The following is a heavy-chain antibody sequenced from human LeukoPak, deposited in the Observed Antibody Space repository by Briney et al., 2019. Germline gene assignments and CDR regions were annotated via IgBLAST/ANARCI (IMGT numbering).Heavy chain of an antibody. Sequence: GASVKVSCKASGYTFTSYAMNWVRQAPGQGLEWMGWINTNTGNPTYAQGFTGRFVFSLDTSVSTAYLQISSLKAEDTAVYYCARDSSGMVVAATPGYYGMDVWGQGTTVTVSS. D-gene: IGHD2-15*01. CDR1: GYTFTSYA. V-gene: IGHV7-4-1*02. J-gene: IGHJ6*02. CDR2: INTNTGNP. CDR3: ARDSSGMVVAATPGYYGMDV.